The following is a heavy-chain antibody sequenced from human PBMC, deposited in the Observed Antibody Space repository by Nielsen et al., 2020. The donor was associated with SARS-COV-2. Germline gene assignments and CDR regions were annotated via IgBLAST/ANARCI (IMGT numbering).Heavy chain of an antibody. CDR3: ARDDDNWGSLAY. V-gene: IGHV4-39*02. Sequence: SETLSLTCTVSGGSISSSSYYWGWIRQPPGKGLEWLGSIYYSGSTYYNPSLKSRVTISVDTSKNQFSLKLSSVTAADTAVYYCARDDDNWGSLAYWGQGTLVTVSS. D-gene: IGHD7-27*01. J-gene: IGHJ4*02. CDR2: IYYSGST. CDR1: GGSISSSSYY.